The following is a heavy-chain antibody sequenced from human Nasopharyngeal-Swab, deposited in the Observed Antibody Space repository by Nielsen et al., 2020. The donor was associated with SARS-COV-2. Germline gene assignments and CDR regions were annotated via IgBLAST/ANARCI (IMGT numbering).Heavy chain of an antibody. Sequence: SRQPPGKGLEWIGEINHSGSTNYNPTLKSRVTRSVDTSKNQFSLKLSSITAADTAVYYCARSPQTALTARASGYFDLWGRGTLVTVSS. D-gene: IGHD4-17*01. CDR2: INHSGST. J-gene: IGHJ2*01. CDR3: ARSPQTALTARASGYFDL. V-gene: IGHV4-34*01.